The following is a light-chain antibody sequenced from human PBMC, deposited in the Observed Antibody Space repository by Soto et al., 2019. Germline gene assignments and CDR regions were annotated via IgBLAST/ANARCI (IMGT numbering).Light chain of an antibody. CDR2: GAS. CDR3: QQYGSSPT. Sequence: PGERASLSCRASQSVSSNYLAWYQQKPGQPPRLLIYGASSRATGIPDRFTGSGSGTDFTLTISRLEPEDFAVYFCQQYGSSPTFGPGTKVDI. CDR1: QSVSSNY. J-gene: IGKJ3*01. V-gene: IGKV3-20*01.